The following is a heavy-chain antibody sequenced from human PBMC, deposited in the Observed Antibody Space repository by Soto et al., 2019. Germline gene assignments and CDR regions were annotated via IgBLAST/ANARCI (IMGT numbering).Heavy chain of an antibody. V-gene: IGHV4-59*08. CDR3: ARQPLAYSPLYYYYMDV. CDR2: IYYKGDT. CDR1: GGSLSGYY. Sequence: SETLSLTCTVSGGSLSGYYWSWIRQSPGKGLEWIGYIYYKGDTNYNPSLKSRVTISVDTSKNQFSLRLSSVTAADTAVYYCARQPLAYSPLYYYYMDVWGEGTTVTVSS. J-gene: IGHJ6*03. D-gene: IGHD4-4*01.